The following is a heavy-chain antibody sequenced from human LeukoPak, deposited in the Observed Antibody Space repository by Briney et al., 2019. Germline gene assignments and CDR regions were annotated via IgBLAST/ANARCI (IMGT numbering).Heavy chain of an antibody. Sequence: ASVKVSCKASGYTFTSYYMHWVRQAPGQGLEWMGIINPSGGSTSYAQKFQGRVTMTRDMSTSTAYMELSSLRSEDTAVYYCARGSPLYYYDSSGYYSYWGQGTLVTVSS. CDR1: GYTFTSYY. CDR2: INPSGGST. J-gene: IGHJ4*02. D-gene: IGHD3-22*01. CDR3: ARGSPLYYYDSSGYYSY. V-gene: IGHV1-46*01.